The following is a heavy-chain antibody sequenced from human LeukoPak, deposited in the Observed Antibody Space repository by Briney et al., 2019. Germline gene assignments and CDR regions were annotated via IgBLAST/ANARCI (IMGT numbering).Heavy chain of an antibody. CDR3: ARGGVTRKTGMDV. CDR2: IYYSGST. CDR1: GGSISSSSYY. D-gene: IGHD4-17*01. J-gene: IGHJ6*02. Sequence: SETLSLTCTVSGGSISSSSYYWGWIRQPPGKGLEWIGSIYYSGSTNYNPSLKSRVTISVDTSKNQFPLKLSSVTAADTAVYYCARGGVTRKTGMDVWGQGTTVTVSS. V-gene: IGHV4-39*06.